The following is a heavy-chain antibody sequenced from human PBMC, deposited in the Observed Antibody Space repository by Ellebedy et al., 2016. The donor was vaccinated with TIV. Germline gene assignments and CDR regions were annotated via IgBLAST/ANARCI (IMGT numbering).Heavy chain of an antibody. CDR2: IKPDGSER. CDR3: ARDPYSSGWSAIGYFDH. Sequence: GESLKISCAASGFTFSNHWMSWVRQAPGKGPEWVANIKPDGSERYYVDSVRGRFTISRDNTRNSLYLQMDSLRVDDTAVYYCARDPYSSGWSAIGYFDHWGQGTLVTVSS. D-gene: IGHD6-19*01. V-gene: IGHV3-7*01. CDR1: GFTFSNHW. J-gene: IGHJ4*02.